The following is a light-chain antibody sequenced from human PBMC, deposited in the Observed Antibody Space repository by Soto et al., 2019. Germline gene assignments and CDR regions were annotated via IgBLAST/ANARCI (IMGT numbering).Light chain of an antibody. Sequence: IQLTQSPSFLSASVGDRVTITCRASQDIANYLAWYQQKPGTAPKFLIYATSTLQSGVPSRFSGSGSGTEFALRISSLQPEDFATYYCQQFNSYPLTFGGGTKVDNK. CDR1: QDIANY. V-gene: IGKV1-9*01. CDR2: ATS. J-gene: IGKJ4*01. CDR3: QQFNSYPLT.